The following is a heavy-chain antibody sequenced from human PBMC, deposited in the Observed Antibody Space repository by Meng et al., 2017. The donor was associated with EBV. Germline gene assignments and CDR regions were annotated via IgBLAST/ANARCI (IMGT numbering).Heavy chain of an antibody. D-gene: IGHD1-26*01. CDR1: GFTFSDYY. CDR2: ISSSGSTI. CDR3: ASHPAYSGSYDGGY. V-gene: IGHV3-11*01. J-gene: IGHJ4*02. Sequence: QMGGCGGGLCKPGGPLRPSCAALGFTFSDYYMSWIRQAPGKGLEWVSYISSSGSTIYYADSVKGRFTISRDNAKNSLYLQMNSLRAEDTAVYYCASHPAYSGSYDGGYWGQGTLVTVSS.